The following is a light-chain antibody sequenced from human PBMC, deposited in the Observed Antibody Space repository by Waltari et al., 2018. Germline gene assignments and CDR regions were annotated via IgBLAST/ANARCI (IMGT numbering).Light chain of an antibody. CDR1: QSVGRT. J-gene: IGKJ1*01. CDR2: GAS. V-gene: IGKV3-20*01. CDR3: QHYVRLPAT. Sequence: EIVLTQSPGSSSLSPEERAAPACRASQSVGRTLAWYQQKPGQAPRLLIYGASNRATGIPDRFSGSGSGTDFSLTISGLEPEDFAVYYCQHYVRLPATFGQGTKVEIK.